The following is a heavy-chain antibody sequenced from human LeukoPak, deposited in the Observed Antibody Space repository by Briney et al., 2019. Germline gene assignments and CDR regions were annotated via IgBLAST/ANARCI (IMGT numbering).Heavy chain of an antibody. J-gene: IGHJ3*02. CDR1: GLTFSTFG. Sequence: GGTLRLSCAASGLTFSTFGMTWVRQAPGKGLEWVSAISGSAVSTFYADSVKGRFTISRDNSKNTLYLQMNSLRAEDTAVFYCAKDRDDYVWGSYLGAFDIWGQGTMVTVSS. D-gene: IGHD3-16*01. V-gene: IGHV3-23*01. CDR2: ISGSAVST. CDR3: AKDRDDYVWGSYLGAFDI.